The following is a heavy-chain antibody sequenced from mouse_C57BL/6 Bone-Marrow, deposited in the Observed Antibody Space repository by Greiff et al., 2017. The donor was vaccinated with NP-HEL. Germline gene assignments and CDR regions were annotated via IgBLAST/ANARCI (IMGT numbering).Heavy chain of an antibody. D-gene: IGHD2-1*01. J-gene: IGHJ1*03. V-gene: IGHV5-17*01. Sequence: EVKLMESGGGLVKPGGSLKLSCAASGFTFSDYGMHWVRQAPEKGLEWVAYISSGSSTIYYADTVKGRFTISRDNAKNTLFLQMTSLRSEDTAMYYCARAYGNDWYFDVWGTGTTVTVSS. CDR1: GFTFSDYG. CDR3: ARAYGNDWYFDV. CDR2: ISSGSSTI.